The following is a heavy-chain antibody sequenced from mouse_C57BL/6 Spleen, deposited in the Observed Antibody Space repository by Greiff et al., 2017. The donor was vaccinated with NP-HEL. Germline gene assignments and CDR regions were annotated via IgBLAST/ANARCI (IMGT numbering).Heavy chain of an antibody. V-gene: IGHV1-69*01. J-gene: IGHJ1*03. CDR2: IDPSDSYT. Sequence: VQLQQPGAELVMPGASVKLSCKASGYTFTSYWMHWVKQRPGQGLEWIGEIDPSDSYTIYNQKFKGKSTLTVDKSSSTAYMQLSSLTSEDSAVYYCAAYYSNYRYFDVWGTGTTVTVSS. CDR3: AAYYSNYRYFDV. CDR1: GYTFTSYW. D-gene: IGHD2-5*01.